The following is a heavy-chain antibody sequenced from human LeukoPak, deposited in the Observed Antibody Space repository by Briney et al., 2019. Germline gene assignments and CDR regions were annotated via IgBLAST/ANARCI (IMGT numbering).Heavy chain of an antibody. Sequence: ASVTVSFKASGYTFTSYYMHWVRQAPGQGLEWMGIINPSGGSTSYAQKFQGRVTMTRDTSTSTVYMELSSLRSEDTAVYYCARAAQLRITMIVVVSEFDYWGQGTLVTVSS. V-gene: IGHV1-46*01. D-gene: IGHD3-22*01. CDR3: ARAAQLRITMIVVVSEFDY. CDR2: INPSGGST. CDR1: GYTFTSYY. J-gene: IGHJ4*02.